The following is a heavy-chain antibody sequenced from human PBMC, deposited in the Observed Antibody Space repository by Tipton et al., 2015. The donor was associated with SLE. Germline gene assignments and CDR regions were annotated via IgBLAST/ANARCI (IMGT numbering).Heavy chain of an antibody. J-gene: IGHJ6*02. CDR1: GFTFSSYW. V-gene: IGHV3-74*01. Sequence: SLRLSCVASGFTFSSYWMHWVRQTPGKGLVWVSRTKGDGTTTFYADSVKGRFTVSRDNAKNALYLQMNSLRTEDTAVYYCAKDQIVTAQMDYYGMDVWGQGTTVTVSS. D-gene: IGHD2-21*02. CDR3: AKDQIVTAQMDYYGMDV. CDR2: TKGDGTTT.